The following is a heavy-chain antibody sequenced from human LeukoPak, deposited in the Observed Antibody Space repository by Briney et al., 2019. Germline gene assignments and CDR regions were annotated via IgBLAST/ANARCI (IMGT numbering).Heavy chain of an antibody. V-gene: IGHV3-23*01. CDR1: GITLSNYG. CDR2: LSGSGGGT. J-gene: IGHJ4*02. CDR3: AKRGVVIRVFLVGFHKEAYYFDS. Sequence: GGSLRLSCAVSGITLSNYGMSWVCQAPGKGLEWVAGLSGSGGGTNYADSVQGRFTISRDNPKNTLYLQMNSLRAEDTAVYFCAKRGVVIRVFLVGFHKEAYYFDSWGQGALVTVSS. D-gene: IGHD3-10*01.